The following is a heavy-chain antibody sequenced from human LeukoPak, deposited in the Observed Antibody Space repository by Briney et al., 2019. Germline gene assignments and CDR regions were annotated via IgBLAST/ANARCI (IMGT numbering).Heavy chain of an antibody. Sequence: GGSLRLSCTASGFTFGDYAMSWVRQAPRKGLEWVGFIRSKAYGGTTEYAASVKGRFTISRDDSKSIAYLRMNSLKTEDTAVYYCTRSAGYSSGWYHDYWGQGTLVTVSS. V-gene: IGHV3-49*04. J-gene: IGHJ4*02. CDR1: GFTFGDYA. CDR3: TRSAGYSSGWYHDY. D-gene: IGHD6-19*01. CDR2: IRSKAYGGTT.